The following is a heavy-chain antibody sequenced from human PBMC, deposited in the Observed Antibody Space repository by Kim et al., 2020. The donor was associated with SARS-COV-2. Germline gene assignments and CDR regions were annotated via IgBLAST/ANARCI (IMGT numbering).Heavy chain of an antibody. CDR3: AKTGSSSAYYPGY. J-gene: IGHJ4*02. D-gene: IGHD3-22*01. V-gene: IGHV3-23*03. Sequence: GGSLRLSCAASGFTFSSYAMTWVRQAPGKGLEWVSLIFGGGSSTYYADSVKSRFTISRDNSKNTLYLQMNSLRAEDTAVYYCAKTGSSSAYYPGYWGQGTLVTVSS. CDR1: GFTFSSYA. CDR2: IFGGGSST.